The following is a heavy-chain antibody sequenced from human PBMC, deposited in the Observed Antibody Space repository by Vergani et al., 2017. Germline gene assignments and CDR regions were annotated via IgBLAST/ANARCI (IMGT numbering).Heavy chain of an antibody. CDR1: GASIRSGGFY. J-gene: IGHJ1*01. CDR2: IYYTGAT. V-gene: IGHV4-31*03. D-gene: IGHD1-14*01. CDR3: ARGPTGTPRTYFQH. Sequence: QVQLQESGPGLVEPSQTLSLTCTVSGASIRSGGFYWNWIRQYPGGGLEWIGYIYYTGATHYNPSLKSRTSISGETSKNQFSLNLTSVTAADTAMYYCARGPTGTPRTYFQHWGQGILVTVSS.